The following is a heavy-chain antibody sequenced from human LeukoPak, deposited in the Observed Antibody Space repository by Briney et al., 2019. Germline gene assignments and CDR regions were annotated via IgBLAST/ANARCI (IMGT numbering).Heavy chain of an antibody. CDR2: IWYDGSNK. V-gene: IGHV3-33*01. CDR3: ARGGVPHAWRYYYDSSGYPPDY. CDR1: GFTFSSYG. J-gene: IGHJ4*02. Sequence: GGSLRLSCAASGFTFSSYGMHWVRQAPGKGLEWVAVIWYDGSNKYYADSVKGRFTISRDNSKNTLYLQMNSLRAEDTAVYYCARGGVPHAWRYYYDSSGYPPDYWGQGTLVTVSS. D-gene: IGHD3-22*01.